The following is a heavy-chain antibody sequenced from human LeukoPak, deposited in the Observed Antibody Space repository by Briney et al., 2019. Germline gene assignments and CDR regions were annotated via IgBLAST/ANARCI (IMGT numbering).Heavy chain of an antibody. J-gene: IGHJ4*02. CDR2: ISSSSSAI. D-gene: IGHD2-15*01. Sequence: GGSLRLSCAASGFTFSTFSMNWVREPPGKGLEWVSYISSSSSAIYYADSVKGRFTISRDNAKNSLYLQMNSLRDEDTAVYYCARALRVGRYSADYWGQGTLVTVSS. V-gene: IGHV3-48*02. CDR1: GFTFSTFS. CDR3: ARALRVGRYSADY.